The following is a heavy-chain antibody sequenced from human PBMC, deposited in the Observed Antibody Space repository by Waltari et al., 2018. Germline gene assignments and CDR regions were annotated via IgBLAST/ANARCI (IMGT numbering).Heavy chain of an antibody. V-gene: IGHV3-21*01. Sequence: EVQLVESGGGLVKPGGSLRLSCAASGFTFSSYSMNWVRQAPGKGLEWVSSISSSSSYIYDADSVKGRFTISRDNAKNTLYLQMNSLRAEDTAVYYCARDQGGATVTIGIGLYYYYGMDVWGQGTTVTVSS. D-gene: IGHD4-17*01. CDR2: ISSSSSYI. J-gene: IGHJ6*02. CDR3: ARDQGGATVTIGIGLYYYYGMDV. CDR1: GFTFSSYS.